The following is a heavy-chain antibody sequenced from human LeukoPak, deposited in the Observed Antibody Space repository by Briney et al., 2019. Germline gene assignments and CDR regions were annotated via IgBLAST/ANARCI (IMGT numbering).Heavy chain of an antibody. Sequence: GGSLRLSCAASGFTFSSYSMNWVRQAPGKGLVWVSSISSSSSYIYYADSVKGGFTISRDNAKNSLYLQMDSLRAEDTAVYYCARGSMVRAFDIWGQGTMVTVSS. CDR2: ISSSSSYI. J-gene: IGHJ3*02. V-gene: IGHV3-21*01. CDR3: ARGSMVRAFDI. CDR1: GFTFSSYS. D-gene: IGHD3-10*01.